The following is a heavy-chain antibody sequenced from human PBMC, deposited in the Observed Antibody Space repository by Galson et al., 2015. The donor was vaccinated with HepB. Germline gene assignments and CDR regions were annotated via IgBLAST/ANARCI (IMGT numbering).Heavy chain of an antibody. CDR1: GFTFGDYA. Sequence: SLRLSCAASGFTFGDYAMNWVRQAPGKGLEWVGFIRSKAYGGTTEYAASVKGRFTISRDDSKSIAYLQMNSLKTEDTAVYYCTRAGGDCVRRYFDLWGRGTLVTVSS. V-gene: IGHV3-49*04. CDR2: IRSKAYGGTT. CDR3: TRAGGDCVRRYFDL. D-gene: IGHD2-21*02. J-gene: IGHJ2*01.